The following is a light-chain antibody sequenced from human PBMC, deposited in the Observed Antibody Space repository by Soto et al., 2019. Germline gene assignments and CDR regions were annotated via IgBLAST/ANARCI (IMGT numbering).Light chain of an antibody. CDR3: CSSVGGPNWV. J-gene: IGLJ3*02. V-gene: IGLV2-23*02. CDR2: EVN. Sequence: QSALTQPAYVSGSPGQSIAISCTGTSSDVGSYERVSWYQQHPGKAPTLMIYEVNKRPSGVSNRFSGSKSGNTASLTISGLQAEDEADYYCCSSVGGPNWVFGGGTKLTVL. CDR1: SSDVGSYER.